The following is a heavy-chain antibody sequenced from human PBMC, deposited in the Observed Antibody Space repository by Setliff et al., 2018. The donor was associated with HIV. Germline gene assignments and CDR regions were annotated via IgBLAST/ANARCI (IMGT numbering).Heavy chain of an antibody. CDR2: IYYSGST. CDR1: GGSISSGTYY. V-gene: IGHV4-31*03. D-gene: IGHD3-3*01. J-gene: IGHJ4*02. Sequence: SETLSLTCTVSGGSISSGTYYWSWIRQHPGKGLEWIGYIYYSGSTYYNPSLKSRVTISVDTSRNQFSLKLSSVTASDTAVYYCARDRSDYYNLPGYFDHWGQGTPVTVSS. CDR3: ARDRSDYYNLPGYFDH.